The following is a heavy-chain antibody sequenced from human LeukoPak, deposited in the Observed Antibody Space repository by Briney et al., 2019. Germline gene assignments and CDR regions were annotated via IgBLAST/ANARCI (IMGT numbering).Heavy chain of an antibody. D-gene: IGHD6-13*01. Sequence: EGSLRLSCAASGFTFSDYYMSWIRQAPGKGLEWVSYISSSGSTIYYADSVKGRFTISRDNAKNSLYLHMNSLRAEDTAVYYCAREGSSFFNYYYGMDVWGQGTTVTVSS. J-gene: IGHJ6*02. V-gene: IGHV3-11*01. CDR2: ISSSGSTI. CDR1: GFTFSDYY. CDR3: AREGSSFFNYYYGMDV.